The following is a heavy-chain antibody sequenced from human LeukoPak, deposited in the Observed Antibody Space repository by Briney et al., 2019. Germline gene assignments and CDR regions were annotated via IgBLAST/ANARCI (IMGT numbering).Heavy chain of an antibody. D-gene: IGHD2-2*01. CDR1: GGSFSGYY. Sequence: SETLSLTCAVYGGSFSGYYWSWIRQPPGKGLEWIGEINHSGSTNYNPSLKSRVTISVDTSKNQFSLKLSSVTAADTAVYYCARARLYCSSTSCYPNFDYWGREPWSPSPQ. CDR3: ARARLYCSSTSCYPNFDY. CDR2: INHSGST. J-gene: IGHJ4*02. V-gene: IGHV4-34*01.